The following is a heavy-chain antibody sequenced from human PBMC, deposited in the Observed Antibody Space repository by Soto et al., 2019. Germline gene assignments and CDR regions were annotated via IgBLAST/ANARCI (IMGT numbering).Heavy chain of an antibody. J-gene: IGHJ6*02. Sequence: QVQLVQSGAEVKKPGSSVKVSCKASGGTFSSYTISWVRQAPGQGLEWMGRIIPILGIANYAQKFQGRVTITAEKSTSTAYMELSSLRSEDTAVYYCAARGYYYGMDVWVQGTTVTVCS. V-gene: IGHV1-69*02. CDR3: AARGYYYGMDV. CDR2: IIPILGIA. CDR1: GGTFSSYT.